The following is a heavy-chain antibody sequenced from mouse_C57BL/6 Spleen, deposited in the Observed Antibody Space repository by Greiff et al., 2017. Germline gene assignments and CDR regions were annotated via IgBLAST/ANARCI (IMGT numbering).Heavy chain of an antibody. Sequence: QVQLQQPGAELVRPGTSVKLSCKASGYTFTSYWMHWVKQRHGKGLEWIGVIDPSDSYTNYNQKFKGKATLTVDTYSSTAYMQLSSLTSEDSAVYYCARPYYSNYGYFDVWGTGTTVTVSS. CDR2: IDPSDSYT. CDR1: GYTFTSYW. V-gene: IGHV1-59*01. CDR3: ARPYYSNYGYFDV. D-gene: IGHD2-5*01. J-gene: IGHJ1*03.